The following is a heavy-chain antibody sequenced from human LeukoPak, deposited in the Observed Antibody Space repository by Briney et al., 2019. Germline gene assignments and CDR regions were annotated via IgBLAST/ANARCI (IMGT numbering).Heavy chain of an antibody. Sequence: GGSLRLSCAASGFTFSSSAMHWVRQAPDNGLEWVAVISYDGSNKYYADSVKGRFTISRDNSKNTLYLQMNSLRADDTAVYYCARDRDSSGWYGGFDYWGQGTLVTVSS. CDR2: ISYDGSNK. CDR3: ARDRDSSGWYGGFDY. V-gene: IGHV3-30-3*01. J-gene: IGHJ4*02. CDR1: GFTFSSSA. D-gene: IGHD6-19*01.